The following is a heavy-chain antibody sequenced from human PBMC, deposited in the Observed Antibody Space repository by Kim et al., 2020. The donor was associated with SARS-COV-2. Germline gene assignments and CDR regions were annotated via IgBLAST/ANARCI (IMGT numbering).Heavy chain of an antibody. V-gene: IGHV4-59*08. J-gene: IGHJ4*02. CDR3: ARQVTMIRGLSD. Sequence: NYNPSLKSRVTISVDTSKNHFSLKLSSVTAADTAVYYCARQVTMIRGLSDWGQGTLVTVSS. D-gene: IGHD3-10*01.